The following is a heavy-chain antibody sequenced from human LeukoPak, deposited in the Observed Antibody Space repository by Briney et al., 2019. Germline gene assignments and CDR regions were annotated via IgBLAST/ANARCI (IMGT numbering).Heavy chain of an antibody. CDR2: ISYDGRNK. V-gene: IGHV3-30*04. Sequence: GGSLRLCWAASGFTFRNYAMHLGRKAPGKGQEWGAVISYDGRNKYYAKSVKGRFIISRDNSKNTLYLQMNSLRAEDTAVYYCARVLGDDFWSGYLADVWGKGTTVTISS. D-gene: IGHD3-3*01. J-gene: IGHJ6*04. CDR3: ARVLGDDFWSGYLADV. CDR1: GFTFRNYA.